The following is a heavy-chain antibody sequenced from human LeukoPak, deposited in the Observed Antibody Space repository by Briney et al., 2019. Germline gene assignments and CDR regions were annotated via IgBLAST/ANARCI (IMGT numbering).Heavy chain of an antibody. CDR2: MFHSGST. Sequence: SETLSLTCAVSGYSISNCFYWGWIRQPPGKGLEWIGSMFHSGSTYYNPSLKSRVAMSVDTSKNQFSLKLSSVTAADTAVYYCARDSGTYHTLHSWGQGTLVTVSS. V-gene: IGHV4-38-2*02. D-gene: IGHD1-26*01. J-gene: IGHJ4*02. CDR1: GYSISNCFY. CDR3: ARDSGTYHTLHS.